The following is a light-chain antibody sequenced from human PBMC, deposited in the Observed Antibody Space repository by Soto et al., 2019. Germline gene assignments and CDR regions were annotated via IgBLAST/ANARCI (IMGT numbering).Light chain of an antibody. V-gene: IGKV3-20*01. CDR1: QSVSSSY. CDR3: QQYGSSQWT. CDR2: GAS. J-gene: IGKJ1*01. Sequence: ENVLTQSPGTLSLSPGERATLSCRASQSVSSSYLAWYQQKPGQAPRLLIYGASNRATGIPDRFSGSGSGTDFTLTIIRLEPEDFAVYYCQQYGSSQWTFGQGTKVEIK.